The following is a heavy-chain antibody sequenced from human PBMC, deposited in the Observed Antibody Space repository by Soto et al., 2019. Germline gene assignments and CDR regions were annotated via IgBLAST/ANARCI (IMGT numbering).Heavy chain of an antibody. D-gene: IGHD5-18*01. V-gene: IGHV3-23*01. J-gene: IGHJ4*02. CDR3: ARDSDTFQYYFDY. CDR1: GFTFRDHA. Sequence: PGGSLRLSCVGSGFTFRDHAMRWVRQAPGRGLEWVSAISANGASIQHADSVKGRFAISRDNSKNTLYLQMNSLRAEDTAVYYCARDSDTFQYYFDYWGQGTLVTVSS. CDR2: ISANGASI.